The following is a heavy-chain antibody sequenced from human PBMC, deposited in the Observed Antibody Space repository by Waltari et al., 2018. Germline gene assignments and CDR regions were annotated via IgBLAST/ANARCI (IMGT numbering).Heavy chain of an antibody. Sequence: QLQLQESGSGLVKPSQTLSLTCAVSGGSISSGGYSWSWIRQPPGKGLEWIGYIYHSGRTYYNPSLKSRVTISVDRSKNQFSLKLSSVTAADTAVYYCAIDSSGYPRGFDYWGQGTLVTVSS. J-gene: IGHJ4*02. V-gene: IGHV4-30-2*01. CDR1: GGSISSGGYS. CDR2: IYHSGRT. CDR3: AIDSSGYPRGFDY. D-gene: IGHD3-22*01.